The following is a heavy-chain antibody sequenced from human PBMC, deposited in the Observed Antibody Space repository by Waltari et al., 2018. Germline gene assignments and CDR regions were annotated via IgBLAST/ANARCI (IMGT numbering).Heavy chain of an antibody. CDR1: GYSISSGYY. J-gene: IGHJ4*02. CDR2: IYHSGCT. Sequence: QVQLQESGPGLVKPSETLSLTCAVSGYSISSGYYWGWIRQPPGKGLEWIGSIYHSGCTNYHPSPKGRVTISLDTSKNQFSLNLSSVTAADTAVYYCARERWLGSSIDYWGQGTLVTVSS. V-gene: IGHV4-38-2*02. CDR3: ARERWLGSSIDY. D-gene: IGHD6-19*01.